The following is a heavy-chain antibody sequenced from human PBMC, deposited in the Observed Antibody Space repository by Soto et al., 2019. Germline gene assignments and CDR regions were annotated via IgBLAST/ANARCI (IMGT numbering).Heavy chain of an antibody. D-gene: IGHD3-3*01. Sequence: SVKVSCKASGYTFTSYGISWVRQAPGQGLEWMGWISAYNGNTNYAQKLQGRVTMTTDTSTSTAYMELRSLRSDDTAVYYCARTPYYDFWSGYYYGMDVWGQGTTVTVSS. CDR1: GYTFTSYG. V-gene: IGHV1-18*04. CDR2: ISAYNGNT. J-gene: IGHJ6*02. CDR3: ARTPYYDFWSGYYYGMDV.